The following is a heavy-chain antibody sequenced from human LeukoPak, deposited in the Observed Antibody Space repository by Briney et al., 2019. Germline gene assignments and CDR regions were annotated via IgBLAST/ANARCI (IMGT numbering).Heavy chain of an antibody. CDR3: ARGDSSGWYNQEYYFDY. D-gene: IGHD6-13*01. Sequence: AASVKVSCKASGGTFSSYTISWVRQAPGQGLEWMGRIIPILGIANYAQKFQGRVTITADKSTSTAYMELSSLRSEDAAVYYCARGDSSGWYNQEYYFDYWGQGTLVTVSS. CDR2: IIPILGIA. CDR1: GGTFSSYT. J-gene: IGHJ4*02. V-gene: IGHV1-69*02.